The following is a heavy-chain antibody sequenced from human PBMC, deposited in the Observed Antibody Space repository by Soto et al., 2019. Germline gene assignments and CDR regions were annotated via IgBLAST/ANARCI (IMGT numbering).Heavy chain of an antibody. J-gene: IGHJ3*02. CDR2: ISSSSSTI. Sequence: GGSLRLSCAASGFTFSSYSMNWVRQAPGKGLEWVSYISSSSSTIYYADSVKGRFTISRDNAKNSLYLQMNSLRDEDTAVYYCARDLAPLSRSSSAPLDIVATGLLGIWGQGTMVTVSS. D-gene: IGHD5-12*01. CDR1: GFTFSSYS. CDR3: ARDLAPLSRSSSAPLDIVATGLLGI. V-gene: IGHV3-48*02.